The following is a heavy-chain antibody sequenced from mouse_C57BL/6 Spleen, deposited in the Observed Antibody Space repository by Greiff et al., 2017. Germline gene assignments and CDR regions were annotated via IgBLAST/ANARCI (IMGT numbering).Heavy chain of an antibody. J-gene: IGHJ3*01. CDR3: TYYDYDGTWFAY. V-gene: IGHV1-5*01. D-gene: IGHD2-4*01. CDR1: GYTFTSYW. CDR2: IYPGNSDT. Sequence: EVQGVESGTVLARPGASVKMSCKTSGYTFTSYWMHWVKQRPGQGLEWIGAIYPGNSDTSYNQKFKGKAKLTAVTSASTAYMELSSLTNEDSAVYYCTYYDYDGTWFAYWGQGTLVTVSA.